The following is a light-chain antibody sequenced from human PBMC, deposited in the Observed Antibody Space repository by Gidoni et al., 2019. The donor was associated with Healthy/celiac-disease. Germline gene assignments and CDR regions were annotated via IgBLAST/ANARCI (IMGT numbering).Light chain of an antibody. CDR3: QQYGSSPWT. V-gene: IGKV3-20*01. J-gene: IGKJ1*01. CDR1: QSVSSSY. Sequence: IVLMQSPGTLSLSPGDRAPLSCRASQSVSSSYLGWDLLKPGQAPRLLIYGASSRATGIPDRFRGRGSGTDFTLTISRLEPEECAVYYCQQYGSSPWTFGQGTKVEIK. CDR2: GAS.